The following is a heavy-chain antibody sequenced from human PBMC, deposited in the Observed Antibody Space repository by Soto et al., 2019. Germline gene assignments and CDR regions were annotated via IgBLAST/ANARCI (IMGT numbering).Heavy chain of an antibody. CDR3: ARDRAKWKDYYYYGMDV. D-gene: IGHD1-20*01. CDR2: IYYSGST. CDR1: GGSISSGDDF. V-gene: IGHV4-30-4*01. J-gene: IGHJ6*02. Sequence: QVQLQESGPGLVKPSQTLSLTCTVSGGSISSGDDFWTWIRQPPGKGLEWIGYIYYSGSTYYNPSLKSRLTMSVDTSQNQFSRKLSSVTAADTAVYYCARDRAKWKDYYYYGMDVWGQGTTVTVSS.